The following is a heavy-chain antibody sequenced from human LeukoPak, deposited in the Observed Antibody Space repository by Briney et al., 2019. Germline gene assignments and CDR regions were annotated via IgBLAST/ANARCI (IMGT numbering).Heavy chain of an antibody. V-gene: IGHV3-23*01. J-gene: IGHJ3*02. D-gene: IGHD3-16*01. Sequence: GGSLRLSCAASGFTFSSYAMSWVRQAPGKGVEWVSAISGSGGSTYYADSVKGRFTISRDNSKNTLYLQMNSLRAEDTAVYYCAKDLPAPWAFGGASSAFDIWGQGTMVTVSS. CDR3: AKDLPAPWAFGGASSAFDI. CDR1: GFTFSSYA. CDR2: ISGSGGST.